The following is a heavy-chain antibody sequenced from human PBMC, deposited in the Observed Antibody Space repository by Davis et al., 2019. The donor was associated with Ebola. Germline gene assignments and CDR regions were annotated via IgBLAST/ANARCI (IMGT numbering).Heavy chain of an antibody. V-gene: IGHV3-48*02. Sequence: GESLKISCAASGFTFSSYEMNWVRQAPGRGLEWVSYISSSSTTKYYADSVKGRFTISRGNAKNSLYLQMNSLRDEDTAVYYCARDLLEPLYYYYGMDVWGQGTTVTVSS. D-gene: IGHD1-1*01. CDR1: GFTFSSYE. J-gene: IGHJ6*02. CDR3: ARDLLEPLYYYYGMDV. CDR2: ISSSSTTK.